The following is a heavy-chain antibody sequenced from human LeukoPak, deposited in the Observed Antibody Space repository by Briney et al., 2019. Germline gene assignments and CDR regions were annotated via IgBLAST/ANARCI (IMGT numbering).Heavy chain of an antibody. J-gene: IGHJ4*02. Sequence: FISFAISWVRQAPGQGLEWMGGITPIFGTANYAQKFQGRVTITADKSTSTAYMELSSLRSEDTAVYYCARGYSGYDLWLIDYWGQGTLVTVSS. CDR1: FISFA. D-gene: IGHD5-12*01. CDR2: ITPIFGTA. CDR3: ARGYSGYDLWLIDY. V-gene: IGHV1-69*06.